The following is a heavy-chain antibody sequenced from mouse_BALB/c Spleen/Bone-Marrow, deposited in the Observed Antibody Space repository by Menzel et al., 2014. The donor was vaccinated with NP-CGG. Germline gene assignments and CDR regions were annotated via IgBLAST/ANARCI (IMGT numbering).Heavy chain of an antibody. CDR2: ISSGGSYT. CDR1: GFTFSSFA. CDR3: ARHSGSTSYYYTMDY. V-gene: IGHV5-9-3*01. D-gene: IGHD1-1*01. J-gene: IGHJ4*01. Sequence: VQLVESGGGLVKPGGSLKLSCAASGFTFSSFAMSWVRRTPEKRLEWVATISSGGSYTYYPDSVKGRFTISRDNAKNTLYLQMSSLRSEDTAMYYCARHSGSTSYYYTMDYWGQGTSVTVSS.